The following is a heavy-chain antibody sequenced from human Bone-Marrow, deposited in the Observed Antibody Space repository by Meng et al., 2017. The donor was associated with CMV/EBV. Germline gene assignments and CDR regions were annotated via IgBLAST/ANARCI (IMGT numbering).Heavy chain of an antibody. Sequence: GSLRLSCTVSGGSISSSSYYWGWIRQPPGKGLEWIGSIYYSGSTNYNPSLKSRVTISVDTSKNQFSLKLSSVTAADTAVYYCARGADYDFWSGPPIGAFDIWGQGTMVTVSS. J-gene: IGHJ3*02. CDR2: IYYSGST. CDR3: ARGADYDFWSGPPIGAFDI. CDR1: GGSISSSSYY. D-gene: IGHD3-3*01. V-gene: IGHV4-39*07.